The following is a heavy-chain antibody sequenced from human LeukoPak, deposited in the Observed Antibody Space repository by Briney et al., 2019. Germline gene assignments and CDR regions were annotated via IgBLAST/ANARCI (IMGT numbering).Heavy chain of an antibody. CDR1: GYIFTRYD. CDR3: TGGFTDGGWYYFDY. CDR2: MNPDSGNT. D-gene: IGHD2-8*02. J-gene: IGHJ4*02. Sequence: ASVKVSCKASGYIFTRYDINWVRQATGQGLEWMGWMNPDSGNTDYAQKFQGRVTMTRDTSITTAYMELSSLRSEDTAVYYCTGGFTDGGWYYFDYWGQGTLVTASA. V-gene: IGHV1-8*01.